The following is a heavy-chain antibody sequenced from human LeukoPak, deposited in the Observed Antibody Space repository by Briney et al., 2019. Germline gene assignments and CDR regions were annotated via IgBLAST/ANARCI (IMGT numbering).Heavy chain of an antibody. CDR2: INPYNVGT. D-gene: IGHD2-8*01. CDR3: ARGGKMAYYYYYLDV. CDR1: VYTFTGYY. J-gene: IGHJ6*03. V-gene: IGHV1-2*07. Sequence: GASVKVSCKASVYTFTGYYIQWVRQAPGQGLEWVGCINPYNVGTNYAPKFQTSVTITRDTSISTDYMALSRLKSDDSAVYYCARGGKMAYYYYYLDVWDKGTTVTISS.